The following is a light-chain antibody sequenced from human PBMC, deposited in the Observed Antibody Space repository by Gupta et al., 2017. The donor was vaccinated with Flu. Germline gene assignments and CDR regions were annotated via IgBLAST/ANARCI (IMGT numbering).Light chain of an antibody. V-gene: IGLV2-14*01. CDR3: SSDTSSSTHVV. Sequence: QSALTQPASVSGSPGQSITISCTGTSSDVGGYNYVSWYQQHPGKAPNLMIYEVSNRPSGVSNRFSGSKSGNTASLTISGLQAEDEADYYCSSDTSSSTHVVFGGGTKLTVL. CDR1: SSDVGGYNY. J-gene: IGLJ2*01. CDR2: EVS.